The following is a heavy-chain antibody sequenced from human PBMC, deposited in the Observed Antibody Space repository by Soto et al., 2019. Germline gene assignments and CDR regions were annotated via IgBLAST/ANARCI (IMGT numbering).Heavy chain of an antibody. CDR2: TYYKSKWYY. Sequence: PSQTLSLTCDISGDSVSSNSAGWNWIRQTPSRGLEWLGRTYYKSKWYYTYAASVKSRITVSPDTSKNQFSLQLTSVTPEDTAVYYCARGSFDDVSGHYYIAVSDKGTTVTVS. J-gene: IGHJ6*03. CDR1: GDSVSSNSAG. V-gene: IGHV6-1*01. CDR3: ARGSFDDVSGHYYIAV. D-gene: IGHD1-26*01.